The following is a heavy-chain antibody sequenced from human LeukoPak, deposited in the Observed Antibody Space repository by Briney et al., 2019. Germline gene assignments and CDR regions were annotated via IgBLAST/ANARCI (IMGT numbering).Heavy chain of an antibody. Sequence: SETLSLTCTVSGGSISSSSYYWGWIRQPPGKGLEWIGSIYYGGSTYYNPSLKSRVTISVDTSKNQFSLKLSSVTAADTAVYYCARGNYDILTGQNYYYYMDVWGKGTTVTISS. D-gene: IGHD3-9*01. CDR1: GGSISSSSYY. CDR3: ARGNYDILTGQNYYYYMDV. CDR2: IYYGGST. V-gene: IGHV4-39*01. J-gene: IGHJ6*03.